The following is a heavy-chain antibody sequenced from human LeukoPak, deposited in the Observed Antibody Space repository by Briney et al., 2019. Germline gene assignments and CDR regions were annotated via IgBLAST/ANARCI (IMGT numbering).Heavy chain of an antibody. Sequence: PSETLSLTCAVYGGSFSGYYWSWIRQPPGKGLEWIREINHSGSTNYNPSLKSRVTISVDTSKNQFSLKLSSVTAADTAVYYCARLDYYDSSGYPYAFDIWGQGTMVTVSS. CDR1: GGSFSGYY. CDR2: INHSGST. V-gene: IGHV4-34*01. J-gene: IGHJ3*02. CDR3: ARLDYYDSSGYPYAFDI. D-gene: IGHD3-22*01.